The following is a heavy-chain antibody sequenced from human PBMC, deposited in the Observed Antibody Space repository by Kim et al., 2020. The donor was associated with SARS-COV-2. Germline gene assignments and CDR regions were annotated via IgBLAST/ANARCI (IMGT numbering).Heavy chain of an antibody. CDR2: FYRSGST. J-gene: IGHJ4*02. CDR3: AGWDYSDNAGLVF. V-gene: IGHV4-59*13. D-gene: IGHD4-4*01. Sequence: SETLSLTCTVSGAPISGYYWIWIRQPPGKGLEWIGTFYRSGSTSSNPSLKSRVTTSADTSRHQFSLQLSSVTAADTALDYCAGWDYSDNAGLVFWGQGTL. CDR1: GAPISGYY.